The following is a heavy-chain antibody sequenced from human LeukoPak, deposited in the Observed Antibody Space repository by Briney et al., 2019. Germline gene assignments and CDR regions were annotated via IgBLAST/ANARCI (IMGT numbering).Heavy chain of an antibody. D-gene: IGHD1-14*01. CDR2: IKQDGSEK. CDR1: GLIFSNYW. Sequence: PGGSLRLSGAASGLIFSNYWTSWVRQAPGKGLEWVANIKQDGSEKFYVDSVKGRFTISRDNAKNSLYLQMNSLRAEDTAVYYCARAKVSDYWGQGTLVTVSS. J-gene: IGHJ4*02. V-gene: IGHV3-7*01. CDR3: ARAKVSDY.